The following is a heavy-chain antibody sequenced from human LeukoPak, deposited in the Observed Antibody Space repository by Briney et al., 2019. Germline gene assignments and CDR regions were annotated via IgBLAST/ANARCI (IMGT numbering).Heavy chain of an antibody. CDR2: ISARNGNT. D-gene: IGHD2-21*01. CDR3: ARDHALWSNCFDY. V-gene: IGHV1-18*01. J-gene: IGHJ4*02. Sequence: ASVQVYCKTSGYSFTDYGITWVRQAPGQGLEWMGWISARNGNTNFSQRLQGRVTMTTDTSTSTAYMELRGLTSDDTAVYYCARDHALWSNCFDYRGQGTLVTVSS. CDR1: GYSFTDYG.